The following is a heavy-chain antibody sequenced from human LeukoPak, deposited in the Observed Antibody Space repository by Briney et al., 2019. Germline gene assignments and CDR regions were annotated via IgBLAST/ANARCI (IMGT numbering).Heavy chain of an antibody. CDR3: ARDVPSTVTTRGVFDY. D-gene: IGHD4-17*01. Sequence: SETLSLTCTVSGGSISSYHWSWIRQPAGKGLEWIGHIYTPGSTKYNPSLKTRVTMSVDTSKNQFSLKLSSVTAADTAVYYCARDVPSTVTTRGVFDYWGQGTLVTVSS. CDR1: GGSISSYH. CDR2: IYTPGST. V-gene: IGHV4-4*07. J-gene: IGHJ4*02.